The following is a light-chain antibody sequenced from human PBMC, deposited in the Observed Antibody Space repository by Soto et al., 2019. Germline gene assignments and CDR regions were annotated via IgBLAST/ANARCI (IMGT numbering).Light chain of an antibody. CDR3: EQYGSAAST. CDR2: GAS. V-gene: IGKV3-20*01. CDR1: QSVSSSY. Sequence: ELVLTQSAGTVAFAPGERATISCRASQSVSSSYLAWYQQKTGQXPRLLIHGASSRATGIPDRISVIESGTDLALTLRTLEPEDTEVYNGEQYGSAASTFGGGTRLEIK. J-gene: IGKJ5*01.